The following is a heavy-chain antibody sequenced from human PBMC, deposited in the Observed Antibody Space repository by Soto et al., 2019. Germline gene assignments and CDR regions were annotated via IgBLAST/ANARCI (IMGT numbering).Heavy chain of an antibody. D-gene: IGHD2-15*01. V-gene: IGHV3-21*04. J-gene: IGHJ4*02. CDR1: GFSFSVYT. CDR2: ISPASTYI. CDR3: AADTGDIEVVPATT. Sequence: PGGSLRLSCAASGFSFSVYTMNWVRQPPGKGPEWLASISPASTYIRYADSVKGRFTISRDNARNSLSLQMMSLRADDTAMYYCAADTGDIEVVPATTWGQGTLVTVSS.